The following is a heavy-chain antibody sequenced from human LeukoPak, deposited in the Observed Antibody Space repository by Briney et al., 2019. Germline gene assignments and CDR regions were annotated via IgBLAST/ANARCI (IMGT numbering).Heavy chain of an antibody. CDR1: GYTFTGYY. D-gene: IGHD4-23*01. CDR3: ARAPQDYGGNSRPIENWYFDL. V-gene: IGHV1-2*04. Sequence: ASVKVSCKASGYTFTGYYMHWVRQAPGQGLEWMGWINPNSGGTNYAQKFQGWVTMTRDTSISTAYMELSRLRSDDTAVYYCARAPQDYGGNSRPIENWYFDLWGRGTLVTVSS. CDR2: INPNSGGT. J-gene: IGHJ2*01.